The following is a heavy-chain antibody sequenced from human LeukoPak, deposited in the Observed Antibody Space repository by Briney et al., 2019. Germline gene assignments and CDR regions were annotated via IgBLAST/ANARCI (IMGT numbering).Heavy chain of an antibody. V-gene: IGHV3-11*04. CDR3: ARGVNDAFDI. CDR1: GFTVSSNY. J-gene: IGHJ3*02. CDR2: ISSSGSTI. Sequence: GGSLRLSCAASGFTVSSNYMSWVRQAPGKGLEWVSYISSSGSTIYYADSVKGRFTISRDNAKNSLYLQMNNLRAEDTAVYYCARGVNDAFDIWGQGTMVTVSS.